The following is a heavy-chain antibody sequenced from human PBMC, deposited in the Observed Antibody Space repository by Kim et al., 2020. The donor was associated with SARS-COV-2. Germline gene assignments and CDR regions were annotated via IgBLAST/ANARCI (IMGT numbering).Heavy chain of an antibody. CDR1: GFSLSSYV. D-gene: IGHD6-13*01. J-gene: IGHJ3*02. Sequence: GGSLRLSCTASGFSLSSYVIHWVRQAPGKGLEWVAVIHFDGTNENYADSVKGRFIISRDNPKNTLYLQMNGLRAEDTAVYYCARWDRRAAGSDAFDIWGQGTMVTVSS. CDR3: ARWDRRAAGSDAFDI. CDR2: IHFDGTNE. V-gene: IGHV3-30-3*01.